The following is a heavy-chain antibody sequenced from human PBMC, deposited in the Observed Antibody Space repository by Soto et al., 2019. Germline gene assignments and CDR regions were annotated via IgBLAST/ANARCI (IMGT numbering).Heavy chain of an antibody. CDR3: AREGRGWEPGDY. CDR1: GYTFPTSN. D-gene: IGHD1-26*01. CDR2: INPSGGST. J-gene: IGHJ4*02. V-gene: IGHV1-46*01. Sequence: QVQLVQSGAGVKKPGASLKVSCKASGYTFPTSNLPWLRQAPGQGLEWMGIINPSGGSTSYAQKFQGRVTMTRDTSTSTVYMELSSLRSEDTAVYYCAREGRGWEPGDYWGQGTLVTVSS.